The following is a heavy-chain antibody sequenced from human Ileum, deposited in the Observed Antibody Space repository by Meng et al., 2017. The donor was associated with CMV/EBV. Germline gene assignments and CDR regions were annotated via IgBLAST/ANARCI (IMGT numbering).Heavy chain of an antibody. CDR1: LCTSGVG. V-gene: IGHV2-5*02. J-gene: IGHJ4*02. CDR3: AHSHHQFYGSGSYHFDY. D-gene: IGHD3-10*01. CDR2: IYWDDDK. Sequence: LCTSGVGVGWIRQPPGKALEWLALIYWDDDKRYSPSLKSRLSITKGTSKNQVVLTMTNMDPVDTATYYCAHSHHQFYGSGSYHFDYWGQGTLVTVSS.